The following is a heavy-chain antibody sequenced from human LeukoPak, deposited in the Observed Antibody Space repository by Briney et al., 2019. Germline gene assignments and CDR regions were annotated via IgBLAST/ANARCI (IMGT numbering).Heavy chain of an antibody. J-gene: IGHJ4*02. D-gene: IGHD3-9*01. CDR2: VSTTGGST. CDR1: SFTFSSYV. V-gene: IGHV3-23*01. CDR3: VTNFDPDVD. Sequence: PGGSLRLSCGASSFTFSSYVMSWVRQAPGKGLEWVSTVSTTGGSTYYADSVKGRFTISRDNSKDTLYLQMNSLRAEDTAVYYCVTNFDPDVDWGQGTLVTVSS.